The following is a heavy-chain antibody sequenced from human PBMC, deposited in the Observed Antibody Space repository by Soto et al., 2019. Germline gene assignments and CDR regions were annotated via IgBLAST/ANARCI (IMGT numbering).Heavy chain of an antibody. CDR2: ISYDGSNK. CDR1: GFTFSSYA. V-gene: IGHV3-30-3*01. J-gene: IGHJ4*02. CDR3: ARDEEDIVVVVAGFDY. Sequence: QVQLVESGGGVVQPGRSLRLSCAASGFTFSSYAMHWVRQAPGKGLEWVAVISYDGSNKYYADSVKGRFTISRDNSKNTLYLKMNSLRAEDTAVYYCARDEEDIVVVVAGFDYWGQGTLVTVSS. D-gene: IGHD2-15*01.